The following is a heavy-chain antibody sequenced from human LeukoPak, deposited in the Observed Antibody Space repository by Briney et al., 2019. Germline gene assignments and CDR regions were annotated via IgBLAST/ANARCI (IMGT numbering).Heavy chain of an antibody. J-gene: IGHJ4*02. V-gene: IGHV3-30-3*01. D-gene: IGHD3-10*01. CDR3: ARDPEHYGSGSYLDY. CDR2: ISYDGTNK. Sequence: PGGSLRLSCAASGFTFSSYAINWVHQAPGKGLEWVAVISYDGTNKNYADSVKGRFTISRDSSKNTVYLEMNSLRGEDTAVYYCARDPEHYGSGSYLDYWGQGSLVTVSS. CDR1: GFTFSSYA.